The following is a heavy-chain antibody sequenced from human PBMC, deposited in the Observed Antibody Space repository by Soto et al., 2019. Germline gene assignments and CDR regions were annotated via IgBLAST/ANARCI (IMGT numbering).Heavy chain of an antibody. V-gene: IGHV4-30-4*01. J-gene: IGHJ4*02. CDR2: ISNSGST. Sequence: NPSEPMSLTCTVSGGSVTSDEDYWTWIRQSPGKGLEWIGYISNSGSTGYNPSLKTRLSMSVDRSKNQFTLRLTSVTAADTAVYFLATESGSTYGYFARRGQGTEVTFVS. CDR3: ATESGSTYGYFAR. D-gene: IGHD5-18*01. CDR1: GGSVTSDEDY.